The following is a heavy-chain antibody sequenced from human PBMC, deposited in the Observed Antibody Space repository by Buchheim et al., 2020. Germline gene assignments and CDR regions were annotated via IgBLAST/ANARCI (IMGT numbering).Heavy chain of an antibody. CDR2: ISYDGSNK. J-gene: IGHJ4*02. CDR1: GFTFSSYS. D-gene: IGHD6-19*01. V-gene: IGHV3-30-3*01. CDR3: ARQEGSGWLGFFDC. Sequence: QVQLVESGGGVVQPGRSLRLSCAASGFTFSSYSMHWVRQAPGKGLEWVALISYDGSNKYYADSVKGRFTISRDASKNTLYLQMNSLRDEDTAVYFCARQEGSGWLGFFDCWGQGTL.